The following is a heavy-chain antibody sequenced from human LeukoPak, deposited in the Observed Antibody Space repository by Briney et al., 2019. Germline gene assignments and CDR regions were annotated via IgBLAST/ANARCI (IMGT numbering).Heavy chain of an antibody. D-gene: IGHD2-15*01. Sequence: PGGSLRLSCAASGFTFSSYAMSWVRQAPGKGLEWVSGIRGSGGSTYYADSVKGRFTISRDNSKNTLYLQMNSLRAEDTAVYYCAEGYLYYSYYGMDVWGQGTTVTVSS. CDR2: IRGSGGST. V-gene: IGHV3-23*01. J-gene: IGHJ6*02. CDR1: GFTFSSYA. CDR3: AEGYLYYSYYGMDV.